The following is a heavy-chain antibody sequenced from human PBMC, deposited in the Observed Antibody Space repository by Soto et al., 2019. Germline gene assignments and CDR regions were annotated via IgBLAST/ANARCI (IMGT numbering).Heavy chain of an antibody. V-gene: IGHV1-69*13. J-gene: IGHJ4*02. Sequence: VASVKVSCKASGGTFSSYAISWVRQAPGQGLEWMGGIIPIFGTANYAQKFQGRVTITAGESTSTAYMELSSLRSEDTAVYYCASALVGGSGWRLNYCGQRTLVTVCS. CDR2: IIPIFGTA. D-gene: IGHD6-25*01. CDR1: GGTFSSYA. CDR3: ASALVGGSGWRLNY.